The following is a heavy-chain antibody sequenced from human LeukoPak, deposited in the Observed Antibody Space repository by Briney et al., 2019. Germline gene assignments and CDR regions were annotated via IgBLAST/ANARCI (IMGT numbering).Heavy chain of an antibody. J-gene: IGHJ4*02. D-gene: IGHD1-1*01. CDR2: IYNSRST. V-gene: IGHV4-59*01. Sequence: SETLSLTCTASGGSISSYYWSWIRQPPGKGLEWIGYIYNSRSTNYNPSLKSRVTISVDTSKNQFSLKLSSVTAADTAVYYCARGGHWIDYWGQGTLVTVPS. CDR3: ARGGHWIDY. CDR1: GGSISSYY.